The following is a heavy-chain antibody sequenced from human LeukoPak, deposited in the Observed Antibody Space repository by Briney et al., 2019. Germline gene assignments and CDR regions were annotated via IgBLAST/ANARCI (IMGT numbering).Heavy chain of an antibody. J-gene: IGHJ5*02. CDR3: ARGTIAASGKGWFDP. Sequence: GGSLRLSCAASGFTFSIYWMHGVRQAPGKGRAWGSRINSDGTSTNYADSVRGRFTISRDNAKNTLFLQMNSLRAEDTAVYFCARGTIAASGKGWFDPWGQGTLVTVSS. CDR2: INSDGTST. CDR1: GFTFSIYW. V-gene: IGHV3-74*01. D-gene: IGHD6-13*01.